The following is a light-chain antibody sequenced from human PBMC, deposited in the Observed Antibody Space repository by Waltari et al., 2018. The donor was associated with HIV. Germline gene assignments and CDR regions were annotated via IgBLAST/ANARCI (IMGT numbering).Light chain of an antibody. J-gene: IGLJ3*02. CDR1: RSDIGAYDS. CDR2: EVT. V-gene: IGLV2-8*01. Sequence: QSALTQLPSASGSLGQSVTIPCTGSRSDIGAYDSVSWFQQPPRSAPKLLLYEVTRRPSTVSDRFSGSRSGSTAFLTVAGLQPDDEATYFCSSYGDSLRVLFGGGTNVTVL. CDR3: SSYGDSLRVL.